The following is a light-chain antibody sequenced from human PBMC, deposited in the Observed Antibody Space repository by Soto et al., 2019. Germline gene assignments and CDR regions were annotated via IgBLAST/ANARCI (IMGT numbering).Light chain of an antibody. CDR3: QQYGSSPWT. Sequence: EIVLTQSPGTLSLSPGEIATLSCRASQSVSSSYLAWYQQKPGQAPRLLIYGVSSRATGIPDRFSGSGSGTDFTLTISRLEPEDFAVYYCQQYGSSPWTFGQGTKVDIK. J-gene: IGKJ1*01. CDR2: GVS. V-gene: IGKV3-20*01. CDR1: QSVSSSY.